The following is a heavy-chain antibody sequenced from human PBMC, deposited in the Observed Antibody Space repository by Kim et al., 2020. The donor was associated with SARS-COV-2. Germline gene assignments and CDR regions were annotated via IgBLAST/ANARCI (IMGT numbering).Heavy chain of an antibody. D-gene: IGHD1-26*01. J-gene: IGHJ4*02. Sequence: SETLSLTCTVSGGSISSYYWSWIRQPPGKGLEWIGYIYYSGSTNYNPSLKSRVTISVDTSKNQFSLKLSSVTAADTAVYYCTRARFRYSGSYGLGGHFDYCGQGTLVTVSS. CDR3: TRARFRYSGSYGLGGHFDY. CDR2: IYYSGST. V-gene: IGHV4-59*01. CDR1: GGSISSYY.